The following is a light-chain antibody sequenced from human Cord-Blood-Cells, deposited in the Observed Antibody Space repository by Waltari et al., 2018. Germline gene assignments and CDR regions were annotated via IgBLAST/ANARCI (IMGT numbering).Light chain of an antibody. CDR3: MQYNNWPYT. J-gene: IGKJ3*01. CDR1: KGVSSN. Sequence: EIAMTQSPATLSVYAGESATLSCSASKGVSSNLAWYQQKPGKAPRHLIYGASTRATGIPDRFSGSGSGTEFTLTISSLEAEDFGVYYCMQYNNWPYTFGPGTKVDIK. V-gene: IGKV3-15*01. CDR2: GAS.